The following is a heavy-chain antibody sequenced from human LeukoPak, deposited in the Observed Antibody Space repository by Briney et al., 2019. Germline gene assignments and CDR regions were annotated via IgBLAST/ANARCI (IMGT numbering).Heavy chain of an antibody. J-gene: IGHJ6*03. CDR3: ARDVKGYYDFWSGYYTDPWVGYYYYYYMDV. D-gene: IGHD3-3*01. Sequence: SETLSLTCTVSGGSISSYYWSWIRQPAGKGLEWIGRIYTSGSTNYNPSLKSRVTMSVDTSKNQFSLKLSSATAADTAVYYCARDVKGYYDFWSGYYTDPWVGYYYYYYMDVWGKGTTVTVSS. CDR1: GGSISSYY. CDR2: IYTSGST. V-gene: IGHV4-4*07.